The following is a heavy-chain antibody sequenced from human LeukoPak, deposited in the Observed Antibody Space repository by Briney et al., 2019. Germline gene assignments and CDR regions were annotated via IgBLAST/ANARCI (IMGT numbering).Heavy chain of an antibody. V-gene: IGHV4-34*01. J-gene: IGHJ4*02. CDR2: INHSGST. CDR1: GFPFSSYW. Sequence: GALRLSCAASGFPFSSYWMSWIRQPPGKGLEWIGEINHSGSTNYNPSLKSRVTISVDTSKNQFSLKLSSVTAADTAVYYCARGIAAASPYWGQGTLATVSS. CDR3: ARGIAAASPY. D-gene: IGHD6-13*01.